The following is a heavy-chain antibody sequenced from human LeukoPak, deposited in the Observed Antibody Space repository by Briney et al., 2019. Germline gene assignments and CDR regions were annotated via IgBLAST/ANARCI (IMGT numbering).Heavy chain of an antibody. J-gene: IGHJ5*02. V-gene: IGHV4-39*01. CDR1: GFTLSNAW. D-gene: IGHD6-13*01. Sequence: KAGGSLRLSCAASGFTLSNAWMSWVRQPPGKGLEWIGNICYSGSTYYNPSVKSRVTISVDSSKNQFSLNLTSVTAADTAVYYCARRIAAAANGCFDPWGQGTLVTVSS. CDR3: ARRIAAAANGCFDP. CDR2: ICYSGST.